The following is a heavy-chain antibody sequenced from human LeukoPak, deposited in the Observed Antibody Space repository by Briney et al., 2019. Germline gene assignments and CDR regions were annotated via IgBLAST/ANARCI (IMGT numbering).Heavy chain of an antibody. Sequence: ASVKVSCKASGYTFTSYYMHWVRQAPGQGLEWMGIINPSGGSTSYAQKFQGRVTMTRDTSISTAYMELTRLRSDDTAVYYCAREGEDSEDTNWFDPWGQGTLVTVSS. V-gene: IGHV1-46*01. J-gene: IGHJ5*02. CDR3: AREGEDSEDTNWFDP. D-gene: IGHD2-15*01. CDR1: GYTFTSYY. CDR2: INPSGGST.